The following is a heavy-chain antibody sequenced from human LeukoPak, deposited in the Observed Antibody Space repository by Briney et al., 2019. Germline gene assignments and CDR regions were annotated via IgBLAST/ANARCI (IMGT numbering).Heavy chain of an antibody. D-gene: IGHD6-13*01. J-gene: IGHJ4*02. V-gene: IGHV4-39*01. CDR2: IYYSGNT. CDR3: ARHVRQQLPPKAFDY. Sequence: PSETLSLTCTVSGGSTSSGIYYWGWIRQPPGKGLEWIGSIYYSGNTYYNPSLKSRVTISVDTSKNQLSLKLNSVTAADTAVYYCARHVRQQLPPKAFDYWGQGTLVTVSS. CDR1: GGSTSSGIYY.